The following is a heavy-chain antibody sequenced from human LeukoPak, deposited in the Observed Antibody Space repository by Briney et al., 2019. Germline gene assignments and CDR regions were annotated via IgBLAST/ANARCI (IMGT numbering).Heavy chain of an antibody. CDR2: INPSGGST. CDR3: ARGSNVLLWFGEKMGAFDI. Sequence: ASVKVSCKASGYTFTSYYMHRVRQAPGQGLEWMGIINPSGGSTSYAQKFQGRVTMTRDTSISTAYMELSSLRSEDTAVYYCARGSNVLLWFGEKMGAFDIWGQGTMVTVSS. J-gene: IGHJ3*02. V-gene: IGHV1-46*01. CDR1: GYTFTSYY. D-gene: IGHD3-10*01.